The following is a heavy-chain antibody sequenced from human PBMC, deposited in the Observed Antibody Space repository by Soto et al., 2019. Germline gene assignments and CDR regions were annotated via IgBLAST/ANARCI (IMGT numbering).Heavy chain of an antibody. Sequence: ESMPRSCKGAGYNFASYWINWVRQVPGTGLEWMGRIDPTDSYTNYSPSFQGRVTLSADKSISTVYLQWSSLGASATATYYCARRLSGSIFGYNTYYCDVLDVWGQGSTVTGSS. V-gene: IGHV5-10-1*01. CDR1: GYNFASYW. J-gene: IGHJ6*02. CDR2: IDPTDSYT. CDR3: ARRLSGSIFGYNTYYCDVLDV. D-gene: IGHD3-3*01.